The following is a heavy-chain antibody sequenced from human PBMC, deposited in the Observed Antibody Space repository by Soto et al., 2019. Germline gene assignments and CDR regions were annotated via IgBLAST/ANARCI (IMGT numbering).Heavy chain of an antibody. CDR2: ISGSGGST. CDR3: AKDVEGSTEWLWSGYYPSYYYGMDV. J-gene: IGHJ6*02. D-gene: IGHD3-3*01. V-gene: IGHV3-23*01. Sequence: GGSLRLSCAASGFTFSSYAMSWVRQAPGKGLEWVSAISGSGGSTYYADSVKGRFTISRDNSKNTLYLQMNSLRAEDTAVYYCAKDVEGSTEWLWSGYYPSYYYGMDVWGQGTTVTVSS. CDR1: GFTFSSYA.